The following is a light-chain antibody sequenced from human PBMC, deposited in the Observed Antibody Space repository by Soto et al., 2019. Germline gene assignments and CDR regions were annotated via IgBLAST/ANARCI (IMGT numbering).Light chain of an antibody. Sequence: QSALTQPASVSGSPGQSITISCAGTSSDVGSYNLVSWYQNHPGKAPKLMIYEGSKRPSGVPNRFSGSKSGNTASLTISGLQAADEADYFCFSYAGSSTYVFGTGTRSPS. CDR3: FSYAGSSTYV. V-gene: IGLV2-23*01. CDR2: EGS. J-gene: IGLJ1*01. CDR1: SSDVGSYNL.